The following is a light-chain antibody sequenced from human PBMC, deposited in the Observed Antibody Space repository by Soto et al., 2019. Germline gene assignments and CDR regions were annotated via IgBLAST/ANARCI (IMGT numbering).Light chain of an antibody. V-gene: IGKV1-5*01. J-gene: IGKJ1*01. Sequence: DIQMTQSPSTLSASVGDRVTITCRASQSISSWLAWYQQKPGKAPKLLIYDASSLESGVPSRFSGSGSATELTLTISSLQPDDFATYYCQQYNNYWTFGQGIKVDIK. CDR2: DAS. CDR3: QQYNNYWT. CDR1: QSISSW.